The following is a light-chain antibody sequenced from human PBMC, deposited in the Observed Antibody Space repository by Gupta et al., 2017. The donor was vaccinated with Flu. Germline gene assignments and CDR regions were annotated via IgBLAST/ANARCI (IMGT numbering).Light chain of an antibody. CDR1: QSLVYSDGDSY. CDR2: KAS. Sequence: DGVLTQSPLSLPVTLGQPASISCRSSQSLVYSDGDSYVSWFHQRPGQSPRRLIYKASNRDPGVPDRISGSGSGTDFTLKISRVEAEDVGVYYCIHSKRWPWTFGQGTKVEIK. CDR3: IHSKRWPWT. V-gene: IGKV2-30*01. J-gene: IGKJ1*01.